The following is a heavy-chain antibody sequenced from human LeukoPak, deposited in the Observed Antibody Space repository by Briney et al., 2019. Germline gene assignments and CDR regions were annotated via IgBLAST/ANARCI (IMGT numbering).Heavy chain of an antibody. CDR2: INHSGST. CDR3: ARVWFGELLYNWFDP. CDR1: GGSFSGYY. D-gene: IGHD3-10*01. Sequence: SETLSLTCAVYGGSFSGYYWSWIRQPPGKGLEWIGEINHSGSTNYNPSLKSRVTISVDTSKNQFSLKLSSVTAADTAVYYCARVWFGELLYNWFDPWGQGTLVTVSS. V-gene: IGHV4-34*01. J-gene: IGHJ5*02.